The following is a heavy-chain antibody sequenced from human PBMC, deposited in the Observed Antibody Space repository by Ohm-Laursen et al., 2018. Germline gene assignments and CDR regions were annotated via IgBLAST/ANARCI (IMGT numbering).Heavy chain of an antibody. J-gene: IGHJ5*02. CDR3: ASYYGGYDP. CDR2: IDRGGNG. V-gene: IGHV3-23*03. Sequence: SLRLSCAASGFTFDDYAMHWVRQAPGKGLEWVSEIDRGGNGYYAESVKGRFTISRDNSKNTLYLQMNNLRAEDSAVYYCASYYGGYDPWGQGTLVTVSS. D-gene: IGHD4-23*01. CDR1: GFTFDDYA.